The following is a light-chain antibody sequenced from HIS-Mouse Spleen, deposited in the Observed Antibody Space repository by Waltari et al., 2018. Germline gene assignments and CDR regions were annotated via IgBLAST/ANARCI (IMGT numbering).Light chain of an antibody. J-gene: IGKJ4*01. V-gene: IGKV3-11*01. Sequence: EIVLTQSPATLSLSPGERATLSCRASQSVSSYLAWYQQKPGQAPRRLIYDASNRATGIPARFSGSGSGTDFTLTISSLEPEDFAVYYCQQRSNWDLTFGGGTKVEIK. CDR2: DAS. CDR3: QQRSNWDLT. CDR1: QSVSSY.